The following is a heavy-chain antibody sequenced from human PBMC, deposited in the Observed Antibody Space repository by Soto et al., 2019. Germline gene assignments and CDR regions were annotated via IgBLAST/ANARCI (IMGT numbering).Heavy chain of an antibody. V-gene: IGHV4-59*01. CDR2: IHSNGGT. Sequence: SETLSLTCTVSGGSISGYFWNWIRQPPGRGLEWIGYIHSNGGTKYNPSLKSRVTISLDTSNNQFSLTLNSVTAADTAVYYCARTGWGGDWGQGTLVTVSS. D-gene: IGHD3-16*01. CDR3: ARTGWGGD. CDR1: GGSISGYF. J-gene: IGHJ4*02.